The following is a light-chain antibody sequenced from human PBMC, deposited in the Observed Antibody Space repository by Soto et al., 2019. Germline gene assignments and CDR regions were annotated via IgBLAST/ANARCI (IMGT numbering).Light chain of an antibody. CDR2: GAS. CDR3: HQYGSPWT. Sequence: EIVLTQSPGTLSLSPGERATLSCRASQSVSGSYLAWYQQKPGQAPRLLIYGASSRATGIPDRFSGRESGTDFTLTISRLEPEDFAVYYCHQYGSPWTFGQGTKVEIK. CDR1: QSVSGSY. V-gene: IGKV3-20*01. J-gene: IGKJ1*01.